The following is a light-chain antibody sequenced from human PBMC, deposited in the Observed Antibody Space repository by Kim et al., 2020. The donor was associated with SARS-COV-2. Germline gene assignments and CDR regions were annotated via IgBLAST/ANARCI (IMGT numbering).Light chain of an antibody. J-gene: IGLJ3*02. CDR3: QSYDSSNRWV. CDR2: EDN. Sequence: NFMLTQPHSVSESPGKTVTISCTRSSGSIASNYVQWYQQRPGSAPTTVIYEDNQRPSGVPDRFSGSIDSSSNSASLTISGLKTEDEADYYCQSYDSSNRWVFGGGTQRTVL. CDR1: SGSIASNY. V-gene: IGLV6-57*04.